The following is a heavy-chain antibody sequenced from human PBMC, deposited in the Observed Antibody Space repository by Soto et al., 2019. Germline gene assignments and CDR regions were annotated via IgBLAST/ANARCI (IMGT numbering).Heavy chain of an antibody. Sequence: ASVKVSCKASGYTFTSYGISWVRQAPGQGLEWMGWISAYNGNTNYAQKLQGRVTMTTDTSTSTAYMELRSLRSEDTAVYYCARERRSSSWYLASDFDYWGQGTLVTVSS. CDR3: ARERRSSSWYLASDFDY. CDR2: ISAYNGNT. D-gene: IGHD6-13*01. CDR1: GYTFTSYG. J-gene: IGHJ4*02. V-gene: IGHV1-18*01.